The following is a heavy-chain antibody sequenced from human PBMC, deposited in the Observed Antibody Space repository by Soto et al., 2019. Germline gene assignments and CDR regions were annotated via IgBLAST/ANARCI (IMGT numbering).Heavy chain of an antibody. J-gene: IGHJ6*02. CDR3: ARGKYSGYDLFYYYYGVDV. CDR2: INHSGST. V-gene: IGHV4-34*01. Sequence: SETLSLTCAVYGGSFSGYYWSWIRQPPGKGLEWIGEINHSGSTNYNPSLKSRATISVDTSKNQFSLKLSSVTAADTAVYYCARGKYSGYDLFYYYYGVDVWGQGTTVTVSS. D-gene: IGHD5-12*01. CDR1: GGSFSGYY.